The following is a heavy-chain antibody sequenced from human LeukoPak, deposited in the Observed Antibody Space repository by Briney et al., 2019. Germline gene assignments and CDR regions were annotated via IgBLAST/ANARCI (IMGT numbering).Heavy chain of an antibody. CDR1: GFTFSNYA. D-gene: IGHD1-26*01. V-gene: IGHV3-23*01. J-gene: IGHJ4*02. CDR3: AKILGIYYESLDY. CDR2: ISGSGVTT. Sequence: GGSPRISCAASGFTFSNYAMSWGRPAPGKGVGWVSTISGSGVTTHYADSVKGRFTISRDNAKNTLFLQMDSLRAEDTAVYYCAKILGIYYESLDYWGQGTLVTVSS.